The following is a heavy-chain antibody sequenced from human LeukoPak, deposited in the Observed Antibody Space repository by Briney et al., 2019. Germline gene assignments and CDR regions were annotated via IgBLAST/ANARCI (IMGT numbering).Heavy chain of an antibody. Sequence: SETLSLTCTIFGDSFSRSDSYWDWIRQPPGKGLEWIGTIYYNGRTYYSPSLKSRVTLSVDMSNNQFSLTLSSVTAADTALYFCARRRYYDSSGYLEWGQGTLVTVSS. V-gene: IGHV4-39*01. CDR1: GDSFSRSDSY. CDR2: IYYNGRT. J-gene: IGHJ1*01. D-gene: IGHD3-22*01. CDR3: ARRRYYDSSGYLE.